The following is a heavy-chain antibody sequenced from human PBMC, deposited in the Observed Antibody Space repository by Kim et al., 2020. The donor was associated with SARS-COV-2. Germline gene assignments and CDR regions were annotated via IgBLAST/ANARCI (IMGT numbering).Heavy chain of an antibody. CDR2: IYSGGST. Sequence: GGSLRLSCAASGFTVSSNYMSWVRQAPGKGLEWVSVIYSGGSTYYADSVKGRFTISRDNSKNTLYLQMNSLRAEDTAVYYCARGTSSRTSYYFDYWGQGTLVTVSS. CDR3: ARGTSSRTSYYFDY. D-gene: IGHD6-13*01. CDR1: GFTVSSNY. J-gene: IGHJ4*02. V-gene: IGHV3-53*01.